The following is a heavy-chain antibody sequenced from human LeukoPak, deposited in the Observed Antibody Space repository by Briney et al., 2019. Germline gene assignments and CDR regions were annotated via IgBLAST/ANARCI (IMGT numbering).Heavy chain of an antibody. J-gene: IGHJ6*02. Sequence: PGGSPRLSCAASGFTFSSNWMHWARQAPGKGLVWVSRLKSDGRSTSYADSVKGRFTISRDNAKNTLYLQMNSLRAEDTAVYYCATTIIAATMDVWGQGTTVTVSS. CDR3: ATTIIAATMDV. V-gene: IGHV3-74*01. CDR1: GFTFSSNW. D-gene: IGHD6-13*01. CDR2: LKSDGRST.